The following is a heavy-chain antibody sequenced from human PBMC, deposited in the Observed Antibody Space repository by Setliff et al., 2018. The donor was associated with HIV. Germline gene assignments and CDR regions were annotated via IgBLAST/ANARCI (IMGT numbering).Heavy chain of an antibody. V-gene: IGHV1-69*16. J-gene: IGHJ4*02. CDR3: ALLWFGELLPYNFDY. CDR1: GGTFSSHT. CDR2: IIPILGTA. Sequence: SVKVSCKASGGTFSSHTITWVRQAPGQGLEWMGGIIPILGTANYAQKFQGRVTITTDESTSTAYMELSSLRSEDTAVYYCALLWFGELLPYNFDYWGQGTLVTVSS. D-gene: IGHD3-10*01.